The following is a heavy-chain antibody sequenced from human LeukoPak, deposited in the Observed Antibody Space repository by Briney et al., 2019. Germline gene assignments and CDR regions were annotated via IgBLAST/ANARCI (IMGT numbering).Heavy chain of an antibody. CDR2: INHSGST. D-gene: IGHD6-13*01. V-gene: IGHV4-34*01. J-gene: IGHJ5*02. Sequence: PSETLSLTCAVYGGSFSGYYWSWIRQPPGKGLEWIGEINHSGSTNYNPSLKSRVTISVDTSKNQFSLKLSSVTAADTAVYYCARGALEYSSSWYGWFDPWGQGTLVTVSS. CDR1: GGSFSGYY. CDR3: ARGALEYSSSWYGWFDP.